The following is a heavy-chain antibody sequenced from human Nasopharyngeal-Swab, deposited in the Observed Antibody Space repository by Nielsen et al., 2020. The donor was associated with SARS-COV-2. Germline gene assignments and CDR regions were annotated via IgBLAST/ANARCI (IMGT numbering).Heavy chain of an antibody. D-gene: IGHD3-3*01. J-gene: IGHJ4*02. CDR2: ISSISSYI. CDR3: ARDRITIFGVEKPFDY. V-gene: IGHV3-21*01. CDR1: GLTFSSYS. Sequence: GGSLSLSCVASGLTFSSYSMNWVRQAPGKGLEWVSSISSISSYIYYADSVKGRFTISRDNAKNSLYLQMNSLRAEDTAVYYCARDRITIFGVEKPFDYWGQGTLVTVSS.